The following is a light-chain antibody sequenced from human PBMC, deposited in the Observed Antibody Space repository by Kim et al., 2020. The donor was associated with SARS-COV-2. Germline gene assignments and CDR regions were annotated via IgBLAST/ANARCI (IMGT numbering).Light chain of an antibody. V-gene: IGKV3-20*01. CDR3: QQYGSSPLT. Sequence: EIVLTQSPGTLSLSPGERATLSCWASQSVSSSHLAWYQQKPGQAPRLLIYGASSRATGIPDRFSGSGSDTDFTLTVSRLEPEDFAVYYCQQYGSSPLTFGQGTKLEIK. J-gene: IGKJ2*01. CDR2: GAS. CDR1: QSVSSSH.